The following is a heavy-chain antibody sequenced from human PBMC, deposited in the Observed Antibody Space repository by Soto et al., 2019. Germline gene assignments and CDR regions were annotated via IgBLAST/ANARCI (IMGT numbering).Heavy chain of an antibody. Sequence: PSETLSLTCTVSGGSISSSSYYWGWLRQPPGKGLEWIGNIYYSGGTYYNPSLKSRVTISVDTSKNHFSLKLSSVTAADTAVYYCARRCCGSNCYYFDHWGRGTLVPVSS. CDR2: IYYSGGT. D-gene: IGHD2-21*02. J-gene: IGHJ4*02. CDR1: GGSISSSSYY. CDR3: ARRCCGSNCYYFDH. V-gene: IGHV4-39*02.